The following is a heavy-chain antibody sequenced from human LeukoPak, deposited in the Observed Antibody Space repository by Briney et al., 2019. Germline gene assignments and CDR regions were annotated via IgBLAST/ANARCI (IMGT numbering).Heavy chain of an antibody. CDR2: IYSGGST. CDR1: GFTVSSNY. J-gene: IGHJ4*02. V-gene: IGHV3-53*01. Sequence: GGSLRLSFAASGFTVSSNYMSWVRPGPGKGVGWVSVIYSGGSTYYADSVKGRFTISRDNSKNTLYLQMNSLRAEDTAVYYCARSYYYDSSGWDYWGQGTLVTVSS. CDR3: ARSYYYDSSGWDY. D-gene: IGHD3-22*01.